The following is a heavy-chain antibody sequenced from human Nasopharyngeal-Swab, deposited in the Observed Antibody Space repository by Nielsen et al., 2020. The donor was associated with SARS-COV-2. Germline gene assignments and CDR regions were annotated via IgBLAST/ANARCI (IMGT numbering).Heavy chain of an antibody. CDR3: AKAGYNYGYWYFDF. J-gene: IGHJ2*01. D-gene: IGHD5-18*01. Sequence: WGRQAPGQGLEWLGVIKPGSGSTTYAPNFEGRITVTRDTSTSTVYMDMSSLRSEDTAVYYCAKAGYNYGYWYFDFWGRGTLVTVSS. V-gene: IGHV1-46*01. CDR2: IKPGSGST.